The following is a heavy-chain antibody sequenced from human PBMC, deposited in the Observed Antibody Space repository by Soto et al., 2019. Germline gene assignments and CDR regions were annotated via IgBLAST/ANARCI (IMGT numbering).Heavy chain of an antibody. CDR1: GFTFSSYG. V-gene: IGHV3-33*01. D-gene: IGHD5-18*01. J-gene: IGHJ6*02. CDR3: ERDHHTDKVRGV. CDR2: IWYDGSNK. Sequence: QVQLVESGGGVVQPGRSLRLSCAASGFTFSSYGMHWVRQAPGKGLEWVAVIWYDGSNKYYTDSVKGRFTISRDNSKSTLYLQMNSLSAEDPTVYCCERDHHTDKVRGVWGRATTVTVSS.